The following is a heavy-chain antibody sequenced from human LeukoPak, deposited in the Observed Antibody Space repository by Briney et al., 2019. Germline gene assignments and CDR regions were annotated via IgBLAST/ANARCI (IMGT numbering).Heavy chain of an antibody. CDR2: ISNNGGYT. CDR1: GFTFSSSA. Sequence: PGGSLRLSCAASGFTFSSSAMSWVRQAPGKGLEWVSAISNNGGYTYYADSVQGRFTISRDNSKSTLCLQMNSLRAEDTAVYYCAKDILLRSSSWFQYYFDYWGQGTLVTVSS. J-gene: IGHJ4*02. V-gene: IGHV3-23*01. D-gene: IGHD6-13*01. CDR3: AKDILLRSSSWFQYYFDY.